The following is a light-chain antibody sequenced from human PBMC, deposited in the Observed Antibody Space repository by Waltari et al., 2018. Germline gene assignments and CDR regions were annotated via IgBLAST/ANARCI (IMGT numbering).Light chain of an antibody. J-gene: IGKJ2*03. CDR2: AAS. CDR3: QHDYTTPYS. CDR1: QRINKE. V-gene: IGKV1-27*01. Sequence: DILMIQSPSSLSASVGDRVTVTCRASQRINKELSWFQQKPGKAPVLLIYAASTLQTGVSSRFSGSGSGTDFTLTISSLQPEDVATYYCQHDYTTPYSFGQGTKIEIK.